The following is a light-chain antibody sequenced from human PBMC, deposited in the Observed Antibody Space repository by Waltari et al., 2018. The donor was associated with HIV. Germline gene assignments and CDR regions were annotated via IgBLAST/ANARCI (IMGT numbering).Light chain of an antibody. V-gene: IGLV2-23*02. Sequence: QSALTQPASVSGSPGQSITISCTGTSSDVGGYNLVSWYQQHPGKAPKLMIYEVSKRPSWVSNRFSGSKSGNTASLTSSGLQAEDEADYYCCAYAGSTTYVIFGGGTKLTVL. J-gene: IGLJ2*01. CDR1: SSDVGGYNL. CDR3: CAYAGSTTYVI. CDR2: EVS.